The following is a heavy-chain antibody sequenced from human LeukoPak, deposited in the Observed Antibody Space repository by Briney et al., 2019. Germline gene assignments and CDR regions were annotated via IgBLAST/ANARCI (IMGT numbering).Heavy chain of an antibody. CDR3: ARAGRRGSQQLWGY. V-gene: IGHV3-7*01. J-gene: IGHJ4*02. CDR2: IKQDGSEK. D-gene: IGHD2-2*01. CDR1: GFTFSSYW. Sequence: GGSLRLSCAASGFTFSSYWMSWVRQAPGKGLEWVANIKQDGSEKYYVDSVKGRFTISRDNAKNSLYLQMNSLRAEDTAVYYCARAGRRGSQQLWGYWGQGTLVTVSS.